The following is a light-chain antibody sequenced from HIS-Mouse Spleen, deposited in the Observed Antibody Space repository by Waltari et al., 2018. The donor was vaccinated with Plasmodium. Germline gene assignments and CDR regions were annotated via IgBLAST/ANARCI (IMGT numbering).Light chain of an antibody. Sequence: EIVMTQPPATLSVSPGERATLSCRASQSVSSHVAWYQQKPGQAPRLLIYGASTRATGIPARFSGSGSGTEFTLTISSLQSEDFAVYYCQQYNNWSFTFGPGTKVDIK. J-gene: IGKJ3*01. V-gene: IGKV3-15*01. CDR3: QQYNNWSFT. CDR2: GAS. CDR1: QSVSSH.